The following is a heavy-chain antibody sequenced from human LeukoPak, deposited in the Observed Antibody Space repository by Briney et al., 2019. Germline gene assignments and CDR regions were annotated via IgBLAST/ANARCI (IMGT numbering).Heavy chain of an antibody. CDR1: GGSPNPRDSS. CDR2: ISTIGAT. CDR3: ARNFATRDRYFYYYYMDV. Sequence: PSQTLSLTCSISGGSPNPRDSSLTWIRQPAGKGLEWIGHISTIGATDYNASLKSRVRMSVDRSTNQFSLMLSSVTAADTAVYYCARNFATRDRYFYYYYMDVWGKGTTVTVSS. D-gene: IGHD3-9*01. V-gene: IGHV4-61*09. J-gene: IGHJ6*03.